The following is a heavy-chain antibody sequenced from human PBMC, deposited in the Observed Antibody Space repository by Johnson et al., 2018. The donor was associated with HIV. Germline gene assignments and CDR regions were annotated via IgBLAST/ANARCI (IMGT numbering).Heavy chain of an antibody. CDR3: ARERDDSSGYYYHDAFDI. J-gene: IGHJ3*02. CDR1: EFSVSGNY. CDR2: SGSGGST. V-gene: IGHV3-66*01. Sequence: VQLVESGGGLVRPGGSLRLSCAASEFSVSGNYMTWVRQAPGKGLEWVSAISGSGGSTYYADSVKGRFTISRDNSKNTLYLQMNSLRAEDTAVYYCARERDDSSGYYYHDAFDIWGQGTMVTVSS. D-gene: IGHD3-22*01.